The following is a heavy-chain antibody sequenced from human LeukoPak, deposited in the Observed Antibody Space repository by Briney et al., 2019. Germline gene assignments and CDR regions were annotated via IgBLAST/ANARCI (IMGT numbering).Heavy chain of an antibody. J-gene: IGHJ6*03. CDR1: GGSISSYY. V-gene: IGHV4-59*01. D-gene: IGHD2-15*01. CDR2: IYYSGST. CDR3: ARASPGFSRIPYYYYYMDV. Sequence: SETLPLTCTVSGGSISSYYWSWIRQPPGKGLEWIGYIYYSGSTNYNPSLKSRVTISVDTSKNQFSLKLSSVTAADTAVYYCARASPGFSRIPYYYYYMDVWGKGTTVTVPS.